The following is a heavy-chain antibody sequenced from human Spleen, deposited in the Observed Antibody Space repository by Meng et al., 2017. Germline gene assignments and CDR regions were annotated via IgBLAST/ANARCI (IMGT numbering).Heavy chain of an antibody. CDR2: IYTSGST. D-gene: IGHD1-26*01. J-gene: IGHJ5*02. V-gene: IGHV4-4*07. CDR3: VRDSGGFDP. Sequence: GSLRLSCTVSGGSISSYYWSWIRQPAGKGLEWIGRIYTSGSTNYNPSLKSRVTISVDKSKNQFSLKLSSVTAADTAVYYCVRDSGGFDPWGQGTLVTVSS. CDR1: GGSISSYY.